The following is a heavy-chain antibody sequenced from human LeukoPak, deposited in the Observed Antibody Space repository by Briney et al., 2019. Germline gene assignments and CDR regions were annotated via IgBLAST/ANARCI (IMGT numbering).Heavy chain of an antibody. D-gene: IGHD3-22*01. CDR2: ISSSDSSI. CDR3: TRQERYYYDSSGYPNFDY. Sequence: PGGSLRLSCAASGFXFSSSEMNWVRQAPGKGLEWFSYISSSDSSIYYADSVKGRFTISRDNAKNSLYLQMNSLRAEDTAVYYCTRQERYYYDSSGYPNFDYWGQGTLVTVSS. V-gene: IGHV3-48*03. J-gene: IGHJ4*02. CDR1: GFXFSSSE.